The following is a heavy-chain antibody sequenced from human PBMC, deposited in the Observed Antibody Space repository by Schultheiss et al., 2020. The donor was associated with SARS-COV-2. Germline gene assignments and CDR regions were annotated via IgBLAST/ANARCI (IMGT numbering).Heavy chain of an antibody. CDR3: ARDRGYYDIPGDGMDV. CDR1: GFTFSSYS. J-gene: IGHJ6*02. Sequence: GGSLRLSCAASGFTFSSYSMNWVRQAPGKGLEWVSAISGSGGSTYYADSVKGRFTISRDNAKNSLYLQMNSLRAEDTAVYYCARDRGYYDIPGDGMDVWGQGTTVTVSS. V-gene: IGHV3-23*01. D-gene: IGHD3-9*01. CDR2: ISGSGGST.